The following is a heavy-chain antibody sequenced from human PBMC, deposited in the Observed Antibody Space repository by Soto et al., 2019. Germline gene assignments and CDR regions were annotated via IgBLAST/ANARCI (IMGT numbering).Heavy chain of an antibody. CDR2: IGTAGDT. CDR3: ARGIVGATEAAHAFDI. Sequence: PGGSLRLSCAASGFTFSSYDMHWVRQATGKGLEWVSAIGTAGDTYYPGSVKGRFTISRENAKNSLYLQMNGLRAEDTAVYYCARGIVGATEAAHAFDIWGQGTMVTVSS. D-gene: IGHD1-26*01. V-gene: IGHV3-13*01. J-gene: IGHJ3*02. CDR1: GFTFSSYD.